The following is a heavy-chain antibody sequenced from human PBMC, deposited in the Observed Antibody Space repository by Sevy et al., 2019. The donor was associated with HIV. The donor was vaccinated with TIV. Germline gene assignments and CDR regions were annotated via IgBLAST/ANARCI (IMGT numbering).Heavy chain of an antibody. J-gene: IGHJ4*02. D-gene: IGHD3-22*01. V-gene: IGHV3-30*04. Sequence: GGSLRLSCAASGFRFSDYDIHWVRQAPGKGLEWVAVISDDGSHKDYADSVKGRFTISRDNSKNTLYVQMKSLRAEDTAVYYCVSLDYYDSSGSHPGYFDYWGQGTLVTVSS. CDR3: VSLDYYDSSGSHPGYFDY. CDR1: GFRFSDYD. CDR2: ISDDGSHK.